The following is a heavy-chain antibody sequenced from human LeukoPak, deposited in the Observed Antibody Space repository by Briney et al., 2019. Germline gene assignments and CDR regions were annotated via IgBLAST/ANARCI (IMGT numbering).Heavy chain of an antibody. J-gene: IGHJ3*02. CDR1: GGSFSGYY. V-gene: IGHV4-34*01. Sequence: KPSETLSLTCAVYGGSFSGYYWSWIRQPPGKGLEWIGEINHSGSTNYNPSLKSRVTISVDTSKNQFSLKLSSVTAADTAVYYCARGSPGLLWFGFHAFDNWGQGTMVTVSS. D-gene: IGHD3-10*01. CDR3: ARGSPGLLWFGFHAFDN. CDR2: INHSGST.